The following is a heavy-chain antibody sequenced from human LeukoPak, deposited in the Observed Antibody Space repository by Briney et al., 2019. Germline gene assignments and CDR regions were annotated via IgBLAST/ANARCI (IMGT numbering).Heavy chain of an antibody. D-gene: IGHD3-22*01. V-gene: IGHV4-59*12. CDR1: GGSISSYY. J-gene: IGHJ3*01. Sequence: PSETLSLTCTVSGGSISSYYWSWIRQPAGKGLEWIGYIYYSGSTSYNPSLKSRVTISLDTSKSQFSLKLSSVTAADTAVYYCARDYYDSSGYHAFDLWGQGTMVTVSS. CDR2: IYYSGST. CDR3: ARDYYDSSGYHAFDL.